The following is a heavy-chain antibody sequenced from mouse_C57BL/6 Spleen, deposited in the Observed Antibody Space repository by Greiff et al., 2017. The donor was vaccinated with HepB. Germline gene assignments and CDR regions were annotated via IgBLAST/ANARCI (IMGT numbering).Heavy chain of an antibody. D-gene: IGHD2-3*01. CDR3: AKGIYDGSFDC. Sequence: VQLQQSGPELVKPGDSVKISCKASGYSFTGYFMNWVMQSHGKSLEWIGRINPYNGDTFYNQKFKGKATLTVYKSSSTAHMVRRSLSSEDSAFYCCAKGIYDGSFDCWGQGTTLTVSS. CDR1: GYSFTGYF. V-gene: IGHV1-20*01. CDR2: INPYNGDT. J-gene: IGHJ2*01.